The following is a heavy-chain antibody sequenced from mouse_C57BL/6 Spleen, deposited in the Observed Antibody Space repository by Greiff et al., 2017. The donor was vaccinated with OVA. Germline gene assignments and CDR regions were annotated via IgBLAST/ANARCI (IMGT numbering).Heavy chain of an antibody. CDR3: ARSKTAYYGLDY. CDR2: INPNNGGT. D-gene: IGHD1-1*01. Sequence: EVQLQQSGPELVKPGASVKISCKASGYTFTDYYMNWVKQSHGKSLKWIGDINPNNGGTSYNQKFKGKATLTVDKSSSTAYMELRSLTSEDSAVYYCARSKTAYYGLDYWGQGTTLTVSS. V-gene: IGHV1-26*01. J-gene: IGHJ2*01. CDR1: GYTFTDYY.